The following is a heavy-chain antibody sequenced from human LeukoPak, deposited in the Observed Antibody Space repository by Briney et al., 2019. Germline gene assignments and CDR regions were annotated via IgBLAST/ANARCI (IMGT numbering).Heavy chain of an antibody. J-gene: IGHJ6*03. CDR1: GGSFSGNY. CDR3: AMQSRDTAMITKAYYYYYMDV. V-gene: IGHV4-34*01. Sequence: SETLSLTCAVYGGSFSGNYWSWIRQPPGKGLEWIGEINHSGSTNYNPSLKSRVTISVDTSKNQFSLKVSSVTAADTAVYYCAMQSRDTAMITKAYYYYYMDVWGKGTTVTISS. D-gene: IGHD5-18*01. CDR2: INHSGST.